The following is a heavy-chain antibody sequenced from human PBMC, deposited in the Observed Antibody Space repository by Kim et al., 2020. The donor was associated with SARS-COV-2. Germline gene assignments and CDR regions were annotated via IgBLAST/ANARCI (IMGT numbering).Heavy chain of an antibody. J-gene: IGHJ4*02. CDR2: ISAYNGNT. CDR1: GYTFTSYG. CDR3: ARDLPLLWFGEPPFDY. D-gene: IGHD3-10*01. V-gene: IGHV1-18*01. Sequence: ASVKVSCKASGYTFTSYGISWVRQAPGQGLEWMGWISAYNGNTNYAQKLQGRVTMTTDTSTRTAYMELRSLRSDDTAVYYCARDLPLLWFGEPPFDYWGQGTLVTVSS.